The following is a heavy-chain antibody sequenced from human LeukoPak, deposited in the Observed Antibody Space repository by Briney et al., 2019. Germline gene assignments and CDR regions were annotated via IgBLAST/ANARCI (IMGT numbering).Heavy chain of an antibody. CDR1: GLTFSDFA. CDR2: ISGAGSVT. J-gene: IGHJ5*02. CDR3: AREGYSSGSLGDLDH. D-gene: IGHD6-19*01. V-gene: IGHV3-30*04. Sequence: TGGSLRLSCVASGLTFSDFAIQWVRQAPGKGLDWVAVISGAGSVTHYADSVRGRFTISRDNSRDTVFLQMNSLRPEDTGVYYCAREGYSSGSLGDLDHWDQGTRVTVSS.